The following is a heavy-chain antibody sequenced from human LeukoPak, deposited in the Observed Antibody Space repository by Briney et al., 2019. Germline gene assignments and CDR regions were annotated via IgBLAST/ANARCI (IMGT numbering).Heavy chain of an antibody. D-gene: IGHD3-3*01. CDR2: INSDGSST. Sequence: GGSLRLSCAASGFTFSIYWMHWVRQAPENGLVWVSRINSDGSSTSYADSVKGRFTISRDNAKNTLYLQRNSLRAEDTAVYYCARALDFWSGYYWFDPWGQGTLVTVSS. V-gene: IGHV3-74*01. CDR3: ARALDFWSGYYWFDP. J-gene: IGHJ5*02. CDR1: GFTFSIYW.